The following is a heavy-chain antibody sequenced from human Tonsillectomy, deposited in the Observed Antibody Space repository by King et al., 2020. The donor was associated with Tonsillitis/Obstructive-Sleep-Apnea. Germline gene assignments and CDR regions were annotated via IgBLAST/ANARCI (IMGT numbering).Heavy chain of an antibody. V-gene: IGHV3-33*06. D-gene: IGHD3-3*02. Sequence: QVQLVESGGGVVQPGRSLRLSCAASGFTFKDYGMHWGRQAPGKGLEWVAVIWYDSRNKEYAASVKGRSTLSRDNSKNTVNLQIDNLRAEDTAVYYCAKSEGHFAEPIDFWGQGTLVTVYS. CDR3: AKSEGHFAEPIDF. CDR1: GFTFKDYG. J-gene: IGHJ4*02. CDR2: IWYDSRNK.